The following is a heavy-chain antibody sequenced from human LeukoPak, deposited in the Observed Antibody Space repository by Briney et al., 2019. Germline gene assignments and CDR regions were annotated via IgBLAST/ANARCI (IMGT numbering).Heavy chain of an antibody. D-gene: IGHD6-13*01. CDR2: IIPIFGTA. Sequence: GASVKVSCKASGGTFSSYAISWVRQAPGQGLEWMGGIIPIFGTANYAQKFQGRVTITADKSTSTAYMELSSLRSEDTAVYYCARARQQLVYYFDYWGQGTLVTVSS. V-gene: IGHV1-69*06. CDR1: GGTFSSYA. J-gene: IGHJ4*02. CDR3: ARARQQLVYYFDY.